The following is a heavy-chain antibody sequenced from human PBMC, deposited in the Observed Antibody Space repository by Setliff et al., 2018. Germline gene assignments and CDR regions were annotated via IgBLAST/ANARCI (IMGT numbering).Heavy chain of an antibody. J-gene: IGHJ3*02. CDR1: GGSISSNTYY. V-gene: IGHV4-31*03. CDR3: ARVATAMLDAFDI. Sequence: PSETLSLTCTVSGGSISSNTYYWSWIRQHPGKGLEWIGYISYSGSTYYNPSLKSRVSISIDTSKNQSSLNLSSVTAADTAVYYCARVATAMLDAFDIWGQGTMVTVSS. D-gene: IGHD5-18*01. CDR2: ISYSGST.